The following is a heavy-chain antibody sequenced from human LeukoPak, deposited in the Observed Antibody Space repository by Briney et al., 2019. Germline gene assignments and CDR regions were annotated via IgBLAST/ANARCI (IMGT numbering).Heavy chain of an antibody. CDR1: EFTFSSYS. Sequence: GGSLRLSCAASEFTFSSYSMNWVRQAPGKGLEWVSVIYSGGSTYYADSVKGRFTISRDNSKNTLYLQMNSLRAEDTAVYYCARDLLGGYSYGKDYYGMDVWGQGTTVTVSS. J-gene: IGHJ6*02. CDR2: IYSGGST. D-gene: IGHD5-18*01. CDR3: ARDLLGGYSYGKDYYGMDV. V-gene: IGHV3-53*01.